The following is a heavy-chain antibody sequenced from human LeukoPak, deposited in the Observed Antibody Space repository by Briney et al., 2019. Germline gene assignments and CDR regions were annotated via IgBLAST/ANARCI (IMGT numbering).Heavy chain of an antibody. D-gene: IGHD6-19*01. CDR2: ISSSSSYI. Sequence: GGSLRLSCAASGFTFSSYSMNWVRQAPGKGLEWVSSISSSSSYIYYADSVKGRFTISRDNAKNSLYLQMNSLRAEDTAVYYCARSGGSYSSGWGFDNWGQGTLVTVSS. V-gene: IGHV3-21*01. CDR1: GFTFSSYS. J-gene: IGHJ4*02. CDR3: ARSGGSYSSGWGFDN.